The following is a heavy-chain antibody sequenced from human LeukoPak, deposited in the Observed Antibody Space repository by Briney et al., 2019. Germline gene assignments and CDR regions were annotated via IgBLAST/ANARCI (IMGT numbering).Heavy chain of an antibody. D-gene: IGHD2-21*02. Sequence: KPSETLSLTCTVSGGSISSSSYYWGWIRQPPGKGLEWIGSTYYSGSTYYNPSLKSRVTISVDTSKNQFSLKLSSVTAADTAVYYCARIEVVTAKEIDYWGQGTLVTVSS. V-gene: IGHV4-39*01. CDR3: ARIEVVTAKEIDY. CDR1: GGSISSSSYY. CDR2: TYYSGST. J-gene: IGHJ4*02.